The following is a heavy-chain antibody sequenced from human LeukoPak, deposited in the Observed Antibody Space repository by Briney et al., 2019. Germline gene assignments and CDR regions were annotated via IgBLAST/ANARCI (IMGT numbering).Heavy chain of an antibody. CDR2: IYSVGST. CDR3: ARGLIVGPRIRSDAFDI. V-gene: IGHV3-66*01. D-gene: IGHD1-26*01. Sequence: GGSLRLSCAASGFTFSSYAMSWVRQAPGKGLEWVSVIYSVGSTHYADSVKGRFTISRDNSKNTLSLQMHSLRAEDTAVYYCARGLIVGPRIRSDAFDIWGQGTMVTVSS. J-gene: IGHJ3*02. CDR1: GFTFSSYA.